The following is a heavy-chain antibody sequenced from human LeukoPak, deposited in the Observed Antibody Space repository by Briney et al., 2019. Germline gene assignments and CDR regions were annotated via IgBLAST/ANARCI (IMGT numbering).Heavy chain of an antibody. CDR2: ISGGGENT. CDR1: GLTFTSYA. J-gene: IGHJ2*01. Sequence: PGGSLRLSCGASGLTFTSYAMSWIRQARGKGLEWVSAISGGGENTYYGDSVKGRFTISRDNSKNTLYLQMNSLRAEDTATYYCAKPRAMTTGVGRYFDLWGRGTLVTVSS. CDR3: AKPRAMTTGVGRYFDL. V-gene: IGHV3-23*01. D-gene: IGHD1-1*01.